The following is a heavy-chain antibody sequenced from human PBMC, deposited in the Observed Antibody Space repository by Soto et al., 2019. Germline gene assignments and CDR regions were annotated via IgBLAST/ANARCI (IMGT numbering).Heavy chain of an antibody. J-gene: IGHJ5*02. D-gene: IGHD5-18*01. CDR3: AKDRSVDTRDWFDP. V-gene: IGHV3-23*01. CDR2: ISGSGGTT. Sequence: GGSLRLSCAASGFTFGAYAMNWVRQAPGKGLEWVSGISGSGGTTYYTDSVKGRFTISRDNSKNTLYLQMNSLRADDTAVYYCAKDRSVDTRDWFDPWGQGTLVTVS. CDR1: GFTFGAYA.